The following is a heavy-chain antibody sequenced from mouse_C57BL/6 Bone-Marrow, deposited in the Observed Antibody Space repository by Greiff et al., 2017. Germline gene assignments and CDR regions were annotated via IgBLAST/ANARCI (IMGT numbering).Heavy chain of an antibody. CDR2: IDPKNGDT. D-gene: IGHD2-12*01. Sequence: EVQLQESGAELVRPGASVKLSCTASGFNIKDDYMHWVKQRPEQGLEWIGWIDPKNGDTEYASKFQGKATITADKTSNTAYLQLSSLTSEDTAVYYCTFYDGWYFDVWGTGTTVTVTS. CDR1: GFNIKDDY. V-gene: IGHV14-4*01. CDR3: TFYDGWYFDV. J-gene: IGHJ1*03.